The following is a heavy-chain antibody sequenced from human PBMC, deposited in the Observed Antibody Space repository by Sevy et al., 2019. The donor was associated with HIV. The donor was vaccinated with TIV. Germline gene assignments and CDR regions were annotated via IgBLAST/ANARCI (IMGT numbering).Heavy chain of an antibody. V-gene: IGHV3-30-3*01. J-gene: IGHJ6*02. D-gene: IGHD4-17*01. Sequence: GGSLRLSCAASGFPFSSYAMSWVRQAPGKGLEWVALISYDGSDKFYADSVKGRFTITRDNFKNTLYLQMNGLTTEDTAVYYCARPRANYVDHYFFYAMDVWGQGTTVTVSS. CDR3: ARPRANYVDHYFFYAMDV. CDR2: ISYDGSDK. CDR1: GFPFSSYA.